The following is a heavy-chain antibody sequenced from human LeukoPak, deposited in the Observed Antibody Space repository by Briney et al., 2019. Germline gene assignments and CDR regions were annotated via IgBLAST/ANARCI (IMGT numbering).Heavy chain of an antibody. Sequence: SQTLSLTCTVSGGSISSGGYYWSWIRQPPGKGLVWIGYIYHSGSTYYNPSLKSRVTISVDRSKNQFSLKLSSVTAADTAVYYCARADQLPPEGAFDIWGQGTMVTVSS. J-gene: IGHJ3*02. V-gene: IGHV4-30-2*01. D-gene: IGHD2-2*01. CDR2: IYHSGST. CDR3: ARADQLPPEGAFDI. CDR1: GGSISSGGYY.